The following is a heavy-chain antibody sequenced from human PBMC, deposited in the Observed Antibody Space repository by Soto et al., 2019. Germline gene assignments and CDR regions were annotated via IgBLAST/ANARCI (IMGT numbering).Heavy chain of an antibody. Sequence: EVQLVQSGAEVKKPGESLRISCEASGYTFATYWIAWVRQSPGKGLEWMAIIYPGDSDTRYNSSFQGHVTISADASTSIAYLQLTSLKASDTAIYFCGRLPASGNPNGGALDVWGQGTVVSVSS. D-gene: IGHD2-15*01. J-gene: IGHJ3*01. CDR2: IYPGDSDT. CDR1: GYTFATYW. V-gene: IGHV5-51*01. CDR3: GRLPASGNPNGGALDV.